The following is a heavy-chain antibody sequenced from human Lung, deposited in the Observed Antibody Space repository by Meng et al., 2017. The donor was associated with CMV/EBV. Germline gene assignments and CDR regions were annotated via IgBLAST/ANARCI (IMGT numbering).Heavy chain of an antibody. V-gene: IGHV1-18*01. CDR2: FVNNVDT. CDR3: ASGTPGRSYCDY. CDR1: GYTFASYG. D-gene: IGHD2-15*01. Sequence: VHLLQSGAEVKKPGASVRVSCEASGYTFASYGISWLRQAPGQGLEWMGWFVNNVDTYSAQKFQGRVTMTTDTHTNTAFMELRSLTSDDTAVYYCASGTPGRSYCDYWGQGTLVTVSS. J-gene: IGHJ4*02.